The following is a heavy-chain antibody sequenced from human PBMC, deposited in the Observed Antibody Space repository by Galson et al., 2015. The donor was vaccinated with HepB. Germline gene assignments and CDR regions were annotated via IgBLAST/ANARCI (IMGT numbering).Heavy chain of an antibody. V-gene: IGHV3-74*01. Sequence: SLRLSCAASGFTFSNSWMHWVRQAPGKGLVWVSRIKSDGSSTSYADSAKGRFTISRDNAKNTLYLQMNSLRAEDTAVYYCARDLDYYDSSNYWTAGIDPWGQGTLVTVSS. D-gene: IGHD3-22*01. J-gene: IGHJ5*02. CDR1: GFTFSNSW. CDR3: ARDLDYYDSSNYWTAGIDP. CDR2: IKSDGSST.